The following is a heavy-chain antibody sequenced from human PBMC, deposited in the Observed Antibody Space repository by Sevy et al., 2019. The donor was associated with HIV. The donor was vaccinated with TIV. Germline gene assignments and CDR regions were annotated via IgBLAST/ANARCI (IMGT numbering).Heavy chain of an antibody. CDR2: IRFEGSNQ. CDR1: GFSFSIHA. CDR3: AKDTVRDRFCDD. J-gene: IGHJ4*02. Sequence: GGSLRLSCAASGFSFSIHAMHWVRQAPGKGLEWVAFIRFEGSNQYYADSVKGRFTISRDNSQNTLFLQMNSLRTEDTAVYYCAKDTVRDRFCDDWGQGTLVTVSS. V-gene: IGHV3-30*02. D-gene: IGHD4-4*01.